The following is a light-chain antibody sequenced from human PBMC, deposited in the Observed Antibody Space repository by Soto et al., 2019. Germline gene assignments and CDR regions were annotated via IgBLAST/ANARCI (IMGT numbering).Light chain of an antibody. CDR3: KQYNSWLWT. CDR2: GAH. Sequence: ILMTQSLATLSVSPRSGSTLSCRASQSVSSKLAWYQQKPGKAPRLLIYGAHTRATGIPARFSGSGSGKEFTLIITRLQSEDYEVYYCKQYNSWLWTFGPGTK. V-gene: IGKV3-15*01. CDR1: QSVSSK. J-gene: IGKJ1*01.